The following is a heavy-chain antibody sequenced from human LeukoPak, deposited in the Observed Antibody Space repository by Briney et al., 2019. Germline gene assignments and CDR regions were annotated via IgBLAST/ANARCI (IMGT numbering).Heavy chain of an antibody. CDR2: IYYSGST. CDR1: GGSISSYY. D-gene: IGHD6-19*01. CDR3: AGEGTFSSGWYVREFDY. J-gene: IGHJ4*02. Sequence: SETLSLTCTVSGGSISSYYWSWIRQPPGKGLEWIGYIYYSGSTNYNPSLKSRVTISVDTSKNQFSLKLSSVTAADTAVYYCAGEGTFSSGWYVREFDYWGQGTLVTVSS. V-gene: IGHV4-59*12.